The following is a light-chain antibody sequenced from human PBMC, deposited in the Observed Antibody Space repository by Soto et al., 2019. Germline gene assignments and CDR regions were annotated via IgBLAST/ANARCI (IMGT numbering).Light chain of an antibody. J-gene: IGKJ4*01. CDR2: DAS. CDR3: QQYESLPLT. CDR1: QDINNS. V-gene: IGKV1-33*01. Sequence: DMQLTQSPSSLSASVGDRVTITCRASQDINNSLHWYQQKPGKAPKLLIYDASNLEGGIPSRFSGSGSGTYFTFTINSLQPEDVATYYCQQYESLPLTFGGGTRVEIK.